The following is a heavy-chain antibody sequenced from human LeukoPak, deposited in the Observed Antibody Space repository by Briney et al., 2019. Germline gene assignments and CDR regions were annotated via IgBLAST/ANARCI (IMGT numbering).Heavy chain of an antibody. CDR2: VFGSGGSA. V-gene: IGHV3-23*01. CDR3: GKTTVGYSSGRYPGWPIDY. D-gene: IGHD6-19*01. J-gene: IGHJ4*02. Sequence: GGSLRLSCVASGVTFNSYAMYWVCDAPGEGLGWVAGVFGSGGSAHYTDSVEGRFTIFRDNSKNTVYLQMSSLRAEDTAVYYCGKTTVGYSSGRYPGWPIDYWGQGTLVTVSS. CDR1: GVTFNSYA.